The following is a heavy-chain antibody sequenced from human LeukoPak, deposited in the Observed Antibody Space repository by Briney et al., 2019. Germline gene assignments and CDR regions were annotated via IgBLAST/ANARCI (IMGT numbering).Heavy chain of an antibody. V-gene: IGHV1-69*05. CDR3: ARGPRYDFWSGYYWGYFDY. J-gene: IGHJ4*02. Sequence: GASVKVSCEASGGTFSSYAISWVRQAPGQGLEWMGRIIPIFGTANYAQKFQGRVTITTDESTSTAYMELSSLRSEDTAVYYCARGPRYDFWSGYYWGYFDYWGQGTLVTVSS. D-gene: IGHD3-3*01. CDR2: IIPIFGTA. CDR1: GGTFSSYA.